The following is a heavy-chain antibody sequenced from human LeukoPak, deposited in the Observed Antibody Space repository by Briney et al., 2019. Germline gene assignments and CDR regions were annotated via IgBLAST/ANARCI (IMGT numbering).Heavy chain of an antibody. CDR3: ANVRYKYGKDY. D-gene: IGHD2/OR15-2a*01. CDR2: INGNADST. Sequence: PGGSLRLSCAASGFTFSSYGMSWVRQAPGKGLEWVSGINGNADSTYYADSVKGRFTISRDNSKNTLYLQMNSLRAEDTAVYYCANVRYKYGKDYWGQGTLVTVSS. V-gene: IGHV3-23*01. CDR1: GFTFSSYG. J-gene: IGHJ4*02.